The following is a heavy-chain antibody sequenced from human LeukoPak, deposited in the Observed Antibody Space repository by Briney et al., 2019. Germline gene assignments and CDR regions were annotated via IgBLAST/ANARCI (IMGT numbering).Heavy chain of an antibody. CDR3: ARESTSERPGC. CDR2: INPSGGSA. Sequence: ASVKVSCKASGYTFASYYLHWVRQAPGQGLEWMGIINPSGGSADYSQKFHGRVTMTRDTSTSTFYMELSSLRAEDTAVYYCARESTSERPGCWGQGTLVTVSS. D-gene: IGHD5/OR15-5a*01. V-gene: IGHV1-46*01. J-gene: IGHJ4*02. CDR1: GYTFASYY.